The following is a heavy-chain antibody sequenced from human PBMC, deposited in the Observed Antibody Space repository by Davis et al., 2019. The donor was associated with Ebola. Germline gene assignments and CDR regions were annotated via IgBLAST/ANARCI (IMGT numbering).Heavy chain of an antibody. CDR3: AKFSRAGESD. J-gene: IGHJ4*02. V-gene: IGHV3-33*03. D-gene: IGHD6-13*01. CDR2: IWYDGSNK. CDR1: GFTFSSYA. Sequence: GESLKISCAASGFTFSSYAMSWVRQAPGKGLEWVAVIWYDGSNKYYADSLKGRITISRDNAKNSLYLQVNSLRDEDTAVYYCAKFSRAGESDWGQGTLVTVSS.